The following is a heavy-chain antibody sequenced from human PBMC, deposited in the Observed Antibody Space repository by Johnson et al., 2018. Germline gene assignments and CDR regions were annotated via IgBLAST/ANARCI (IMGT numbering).Heavy chain of an antibody. D-gene: IGHD6-19*01. CDR1: GFTFSSYG. CDR3: ARDQAVAGPGEGEAFDI. V-gene: IGHV3-30*03. CDR2: ISYDGSNK. J-gene: IGHJ3*02. Sequence: QVQLVQSGGGVVQPGRSLRLSCAASGFTFSSYGMHWVRQAPGKGLEWVAVISYDGSNKYFADSVKGRFTISRDNSKNTLYLQMNSRRAEDTAGYYCARDQAVAGPGEGEAFDIGGQGTMVTVSS.